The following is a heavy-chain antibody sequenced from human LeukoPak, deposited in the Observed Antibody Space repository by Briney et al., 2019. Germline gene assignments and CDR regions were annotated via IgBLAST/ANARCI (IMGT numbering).Heavy chain of an antibody. D-gene: IGHD4-17*01. Sequence: PSETLSLTCAVYGGSFSGYYWSWIRQPPGKGLEWIGEINHSGSTNYNPSLKSRVTISVDTSKNQFSLKLSSVTAADTAVYYCAARGDYFMGRDYWGQGTLVTVSS. V-gene: IGHV4-34*01. CDR1: GGSFSGYY. J-gene: IGHJ4*02. CDR3: AARGDYFMGRDY. CDR2: INHSGST.